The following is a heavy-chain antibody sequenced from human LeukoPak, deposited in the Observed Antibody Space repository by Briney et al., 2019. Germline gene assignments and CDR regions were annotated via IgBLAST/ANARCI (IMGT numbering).Heavy chain of an antibody. CDR3: ARVRPGISGSYYRTS. J-gene: IGHJ4*02. V-gene: IGHV3-11*04. D-gene: IGHD3-22*01. CDR1: GFPFSDFH. CDR2: ITSGGGFK. Sequence: PGGSLRLSCVGAGFPFSDFHMSWIRQAPGKGLEWVSYITSGGGFKYYADSVKGRFSISRHDSKNSVFLQMNSLRVEDTAVYYCARVRPGISGSYYRTSWGQGTLVTVSS.